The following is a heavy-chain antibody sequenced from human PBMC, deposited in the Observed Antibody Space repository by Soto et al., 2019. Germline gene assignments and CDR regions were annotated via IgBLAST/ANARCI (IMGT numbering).Heavy chain of an antibody. Sequence: GSSVKVSCKASGYTFTSYGISWVRQAPGQGLEWMGWISAYNGNTNYAQKLQGRVTVTTDTSTSTAYMELRSLRSDDTAVYYCARLTQTYDILTGYSPGPYYFDYWGQGTLVTVSS. V-gene: IGHV1-18*01. CDR1: GYTFTSYG. CDR3: ARLTQTYDILTGYSPGPYYFDY. CDR2: ISAYNGNT. D-gene: IGHD3-9*01. J-gene: IGHJ4*02.